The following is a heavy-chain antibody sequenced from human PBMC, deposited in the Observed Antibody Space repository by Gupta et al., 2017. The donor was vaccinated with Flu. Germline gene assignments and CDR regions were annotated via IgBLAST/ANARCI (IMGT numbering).Heavy chain of an antibody. D-gene: IGHD4-11*01. CDR2: IDHSGGT. J-gene: IGHJ5*02. Sequence: QVQLQQWGAGLLKPSETLSLTCAVYNASLSGSYWSWIRQPPGKGPEWIGEIDHSGGTNYNPSLKSRVTMSVDTPKNQFSLNLYSVTAADTAIYYCTRLGGVTVGYNWFDPWGQGTLVTVSS. V-gene: IGHV4-34*01. CDR1: NASLSGSY. CDR3: TRLGGVTVGYNWFDP.